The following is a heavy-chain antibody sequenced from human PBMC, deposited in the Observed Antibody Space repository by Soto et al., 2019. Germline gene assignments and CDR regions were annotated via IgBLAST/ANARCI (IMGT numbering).Heavy chain of an antibody. CDR1: GFTCSNHW. Sequence: PGGSLRLSWAASGFTCSNHWMTWVRQAPGKGLEWVANIKQDGSEKYYVDSVKGRFTIPRDNSKNTLYLQMNSLRAEDTAVYYCARALYSSRWDDYFDNWGQGTPVTVSS. D-gene: IGHD6-13*01. CDR3: ARALYSSRWDDYFDN. J-gene: IGHJ4*02. V-gene: IGHV3-7*02. CDR2: IKQDGSEK.